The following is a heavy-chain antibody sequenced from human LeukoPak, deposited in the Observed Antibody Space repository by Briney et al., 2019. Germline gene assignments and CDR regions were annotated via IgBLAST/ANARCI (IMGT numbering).Heavy chain of an antibody. Sequence: QPGGSLRLSCAASGFTFSSYWMSWVRQAPGKGLEWVANIKQDGSEKYYVDSVKGRFTISRDNAKNSLYLQMNSLRAEDTAVYYCARDFGGVRELLPVGDHWGQGTLVTVSS. J-gene: IGHJ4*02. CDR3: ARDFGGVRELLPVGDH. CDR1: GFTFSSYW. CDR2: IKQDGSEK. V-gene: IGHV3-7*01. D-gene: IGHD1-26*01.